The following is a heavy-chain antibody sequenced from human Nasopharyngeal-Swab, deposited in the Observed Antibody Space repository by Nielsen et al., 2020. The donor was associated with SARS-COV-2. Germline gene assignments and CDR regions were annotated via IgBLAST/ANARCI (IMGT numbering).Heavy chain of an antibody. J-gene: IGHJ6*02. CDR2: INWNGGST. CDR1: GFTFDDYG. V-gene: IGHV3-20*04. D-gene: IGHD1-26*01. Sequence: GGSLRLSCAASGFTFDDYGMSWVRQAPGKGLEWVSGINWNGGSTGYADSVKGRFTISRDNSKNTLYLQMNSLRAEDTAVYYCAKDRGGSYYSDGMDVWGQGTTVTVSS. CDR3: AKDRGGSYYSDGMDV.